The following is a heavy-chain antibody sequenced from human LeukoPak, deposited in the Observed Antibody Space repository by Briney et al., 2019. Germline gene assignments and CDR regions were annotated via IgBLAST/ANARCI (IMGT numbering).Heavy chain of an antibody. CDR2: IYYSGST. D-gene: IGHD3-3*01. Sequence: SETLSLTCTVSGGSISGYYWVWIRQPPGKGLEWIGYIYYSGSTNYNPSLKSRVTISVDTSKNQFSLKLTSVTAADTAVYYCARDFTYDFWSGYGYWGQGTLVTVSS. CDR3: ARDFTYDFWSGYGY. J-gene: IGHJ4*02. CDR1: GGSISGYY. V-gene: IGHV4-59*01.